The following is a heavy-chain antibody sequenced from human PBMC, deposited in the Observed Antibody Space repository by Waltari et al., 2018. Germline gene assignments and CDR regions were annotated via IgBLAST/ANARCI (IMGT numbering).Heavy chain of an antibody. Sequence: EVQLVESGGGLVKPGWSLSLPCSGSGFTFRSLRINGVRQAPGKGLEWVSSISSSSSYIYYADSVKGRFTISRDNAKNSLYLQMNSLRAEDTAVYYCARVWTTVTLWGQGTLVTVSS. CDR2: ISSSSSYI. J-gene: IGHJ4*02. CDR3: ARVWTTVTL. D-gene: IGHD4-17*01. V-gene: IGHV3-21*01. CDR1: GFTFRSLR.